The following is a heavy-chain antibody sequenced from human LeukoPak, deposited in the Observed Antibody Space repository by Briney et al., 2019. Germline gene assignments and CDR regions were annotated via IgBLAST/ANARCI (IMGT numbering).Heavy chain of an antibody. CDR1: GGSISSYY. D-gene: IGHD3-3*01. CDR3: ARDRGGSITIFGVVTHSNWFDP. CDR2: IYYGGST. J-gene: IGHJ5*02. V-gene: IGHV4-59*01. Sequence: SETLSLTCTVSGGSISSYYWSWIRQPPGKGLEWIGYIYYGGSTNYNPSLKSRVTISVDTSKNQFSLKLSSVTAADTAVYYCARDRGGSITIFGVVTHSNWFDPWGQGTLVTVSS.